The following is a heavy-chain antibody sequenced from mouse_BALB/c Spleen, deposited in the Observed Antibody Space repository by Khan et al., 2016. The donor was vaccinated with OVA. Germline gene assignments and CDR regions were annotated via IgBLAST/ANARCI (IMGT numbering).Heavy chain of an antibody. V-gene: IGHV3-2*02. Sequence: ESGPGLVKPSQSLSLTCTVTGYSITSDYAWNWIRQFPGNKLEWMGYISYSGRTSYNPSLKSRISITRDTSKNQFFLQLKSVTTEDTATYYCARSVTITTVVATDFDYWGQGTTLTASS. CDR3: ARSVTITTVVATDFDY. CDR2: ISYSGRT. CDR1: GYSITSDYA. D-gene: IGHD1-1*01. J-gene: IGHJ2*01.